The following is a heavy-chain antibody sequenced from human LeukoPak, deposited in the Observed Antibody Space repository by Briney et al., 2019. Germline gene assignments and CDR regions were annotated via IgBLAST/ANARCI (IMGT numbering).Heavy chain of an antibody. V-gene: IGHV3-30*02. D-gene: IGHD5-18*01. CDR3: ARGHWQLSRYDS. Sequence: GGSLRLSCAASGFTFSSYSMHWVRQAPGKGLEWVAFIPYDGSNKYYADSVKGRFTISRDNAKNSLYLQMNSLRAEDTAVYYCARGHWQLSRYDSWGQGTPVTVSS. J-gene: IGHJ4*02. CDR2: IPYDGSNK. CDR1: GFTFSSYS.